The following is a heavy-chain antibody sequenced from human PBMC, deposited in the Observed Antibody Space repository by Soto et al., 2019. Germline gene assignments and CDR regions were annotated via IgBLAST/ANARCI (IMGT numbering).Heavy chain of an antibody. D-gene: IGHD6-19*01. CDR2: IWYDENTK. CDR3: ARPLVAPVAGPYYYGMDV. V-gene: IGHV3-33*01. J-gene: IGHJ6*02. Sequence: QIQLVESGGGLAQLGRSLSPPCPALGLPFIGFGFTWVGKAQARGLEWVAVIWYDENTKYYADSVKGRFTISRDNLRSTVYLQMNSLTAEDTAVYYCARPLVAPVAGPYYYGMDVWGQGTTVTVSS. CDR1: GLPFIGFG.